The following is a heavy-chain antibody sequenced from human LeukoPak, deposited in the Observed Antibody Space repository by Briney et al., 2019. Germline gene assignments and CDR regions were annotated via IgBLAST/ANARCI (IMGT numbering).Heavy chain of an antibody. CDR2: ISAYNGNT. J-gene: IGHJ4*02. CDR3: ARDWGYYYDSSGYYPLH. D-gene: IGHD3-22*01. CDR1: GFTFTSYG. V-gene: IGHV1-18*01. Sequence: GSLRLSCAASGFTFTSYGISWVRQAPGQGLEWMGWISAYNGNTNYAQKLQGRVTMTTDTSTSTAYMELRSLRSDDTAVYYCARDWGYYYDSSGYYPLHWGQGTLVTVSS.